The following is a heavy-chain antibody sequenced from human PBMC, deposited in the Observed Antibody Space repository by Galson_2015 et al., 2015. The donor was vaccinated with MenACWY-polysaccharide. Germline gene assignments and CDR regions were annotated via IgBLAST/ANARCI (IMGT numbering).Heavy chain of an antibody. CDR2: IRCKASGEAT. Sequence: SLRLSCAASGFTFGDYAMAWFRQAPGKGLEWVGFIRCKASGEATGYSASVKGRFTISRDDSKSTAYLQMNSLQTEDTAIYYCTRDRPIDYWGQGTLVTVSS. V-gene: IGHV3-49*03. CDR1: GFTFGDYA. J-gene: IGHJ4*02. CDR3: TRDRPIDY.